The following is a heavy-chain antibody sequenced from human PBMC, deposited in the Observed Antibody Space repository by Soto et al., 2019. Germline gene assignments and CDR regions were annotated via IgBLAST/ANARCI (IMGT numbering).Heavy chain of an antibody. J-gene: IGHJ6*02. CDR2: IYPGDSDT. CDR3: ARFSNYVGDYYGIDV. D-gene: IGHD4-4*01. CDR1: GYSFSNYW. Sequence: KMSCNGSGYSFSNYWIGWARQMPGKGLEWLGIIYPGDSDTRYGPSFQVQVTISADKSISTAYLQWSSLKASDTAMYYCARFSNYVGDYYGIDVWRQGTRVTVSS. V-gene: IGHV5-51*01.